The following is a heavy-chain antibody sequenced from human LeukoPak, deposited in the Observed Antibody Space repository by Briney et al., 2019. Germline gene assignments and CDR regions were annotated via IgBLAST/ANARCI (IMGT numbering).Heavy chain of an antibody. CDR1: GGSISSSSYY. D-gene: IGHD4-11*01. Sequence: SETLSLTCTVSGGSISSSSYYWGWIRQPPGKGLEWIGTIYYSGNTYYNPSLKSRVTISVDTSKNQFSLKLSSVTAADTAVYYCARGSITVTDYYYYMDVWGKGTTVTVSS. CDR3: ARGSITVTDYYYYMDV. V-gene: IGHV4-39*07. J-gene: IGHJ6*03. CDR2: IYYSGNT.